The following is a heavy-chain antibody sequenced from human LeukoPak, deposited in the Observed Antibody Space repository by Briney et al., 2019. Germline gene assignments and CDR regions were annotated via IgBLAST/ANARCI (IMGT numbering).Heavy chain of an antibody. Sequence: QTGGSLRLSSAASGFTFSSYDMSWVRQAPGKGLDWVSAISGSGGSTYYADSVKGRFTISRDNSKNTLYLQMNSLRAEDTAVYYCAKDSRYERWLQFPNWFDPWGQGTLVTVSS. D-gene: IGHD5-24*01. V-gene: IGHV3-23*01. J-gene: IGHJ5*02. CDR2: ISGSGGST. CDR3: AKDSRYERWLQFPNWFDP. CDR1: GFTFSSYD.